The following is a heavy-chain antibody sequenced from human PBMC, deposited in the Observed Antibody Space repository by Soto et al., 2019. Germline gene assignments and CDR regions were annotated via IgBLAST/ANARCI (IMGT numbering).Heavy chain of an antibody. CDR1: GGTFSSYT. CDR2: IIPLFGTT. D-gene: IGHD3-16*01. J-gene: IGHJ4*02. CDR3: ARAAMLNVAPGSNDFDC. V-gene: IGHV1-69*12. Sequence: QVQLVQSGAEVKKPGSSVKVSCKASGGTFSSYTISWVRQAPGQGLEWMGGIIPLFGTTNFAQKFQGRVTITADESTSTAYMELSSLRSEDTAVYYCARAAMLNVAPGSNDFDCWGQGTLVTVSS.